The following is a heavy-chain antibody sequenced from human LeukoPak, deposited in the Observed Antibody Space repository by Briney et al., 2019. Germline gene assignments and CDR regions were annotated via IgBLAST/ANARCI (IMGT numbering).Heavy chain of an antibody. J-gene: IGHJ4*02. Sequence: SGGSLRLSCAASGFTFSSYWMHWVRQVQGKGLVWVSRINTDGSSTSYADSVKGRFTISRGSAKNTLYLQMNSLRAEDTAVYYCARGDRWAADYWGQGTLVTVSS. CDR3: ARGDRWAADY. CDR2: INTDGSST. D-gene: IGHD4-23*01. CDR1: GFTFSSYW. V-gene: IGHV3-74*01.